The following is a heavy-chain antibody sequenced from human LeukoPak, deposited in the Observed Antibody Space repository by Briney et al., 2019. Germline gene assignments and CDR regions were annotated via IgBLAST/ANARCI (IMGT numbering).Heavy chain of an antibody. CDR2: INPTDGST. J-gene: IGHJ3*02. V-gene: IGHV1-46*01. CDR1: GYTFTSYY. CDR3: ARIRDGYNDAYDI. D-gene: IGHD5-24*01. Sequence: ASVKVSCKASGYTFTSYYMHWVRQAPGQGLEWMGLINPTDGSTTNSQKFQGRVTMTRDTSTSTVYMELSGLRSEDTALYYCARIRDGYNDAYDIWGQGTMVTVSS.